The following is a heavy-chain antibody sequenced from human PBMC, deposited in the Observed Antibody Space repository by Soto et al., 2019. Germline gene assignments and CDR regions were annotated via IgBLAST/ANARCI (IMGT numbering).Heavy chain of an antibody. V-gene: IGHV2-5*01. Sequence: QITLKESGPTLVKPTQTLTLTCSFSGFSLSTSEVSVGWIRQSPEKALEWLTLIYWNDEKRYSPSLQSRLTITKDTSKNQVVLTMTNMDPEDTATYYCAHRAPSFDYWGQGILVTVSS. J-gene: IGHJ4*02. CDR3: AHRAPSFDY. CDR1: GFSLSTSEVS. CDR2: IYWNDEK.